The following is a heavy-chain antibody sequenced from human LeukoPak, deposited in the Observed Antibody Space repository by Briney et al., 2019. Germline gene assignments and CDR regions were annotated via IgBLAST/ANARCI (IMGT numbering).Heavy chain of an antibody. CDR1: GGSISSHY. V-gene: IGHV4-59*11. J-gene: IGHJ3*02. CDR2: IYYSGST. Sequence: SETLSLTRTVSGGSISSHYWSWIRQPPGKGLEWIGYIYYSGSTNYNPSLKSRVTISIDTSKNQFSLKLSSVTAADTAVYYCATVPALAFGAFDIWGQGTMVTVSS. CDR3: ATVPALAFGAFDI. D-gene: IGHD3-3*02.